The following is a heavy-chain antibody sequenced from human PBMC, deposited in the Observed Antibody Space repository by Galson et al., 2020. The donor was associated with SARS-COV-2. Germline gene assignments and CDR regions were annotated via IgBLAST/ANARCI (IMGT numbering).Heavy chain of an antibody. J-gene: IGHJ6*03. CDR2: ITSGSSTI. V-gene: IGHV3-48*01. CDR1: GFIFSSYT. CDR3: ARDNFNGYSGNDLPYYNFYYMDV. D-gene: IGHD5-12*01. Sequence: GGSLRLSCAASGFIFSSYTMDWVRQAPGKGLEWVAHITSGSSTIFYAASVKGRFTISRDNAKNSLYLQMTSLRAEDSAVYYCARDNFNGYSGNDLPYYNFYYMDVWGKGTTVTVSS.